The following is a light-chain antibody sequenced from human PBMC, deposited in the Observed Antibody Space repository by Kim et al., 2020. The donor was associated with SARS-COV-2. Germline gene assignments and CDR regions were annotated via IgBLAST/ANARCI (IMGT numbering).Light chain of an antibody. CDR1: QTITSY. Sequence: AIRMTQSPSSLSASPGDRVTITCRASQTITSYLAWYQQKPGKAPKLLIYAASSLQSGVPSRFSGSGSGTDFTLTISCLQSEDFATYYCQQYYTYPLTFAGGTKVEIK. CDR3: QQYYTYPLT. J-gene: IGKJ4*01. V-gene: IGKV1-8*01. CDR2: AAS.